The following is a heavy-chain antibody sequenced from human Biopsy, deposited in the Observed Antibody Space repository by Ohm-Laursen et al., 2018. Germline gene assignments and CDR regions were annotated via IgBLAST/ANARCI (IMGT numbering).Heavy chain of an antibody. CDR2: LHDRGVT. Sequence: SLRLSCSASGFTLSDHYIDWVRQAPGKGLEWVSSLHDRGVTYYADSVKGRFTISGDNSKNTLYLQMNGLRAEDTAVYFCQGGHLPPGQFYGVDAWGQGTTVAVSS. CDR3: QGGHLPPGQFYGVDA. V-gene: IGHV3-53*01. J-gene: IGHJ6*02. CDR1: GFTLSDHY. D-gene: IGHD3-16*01.